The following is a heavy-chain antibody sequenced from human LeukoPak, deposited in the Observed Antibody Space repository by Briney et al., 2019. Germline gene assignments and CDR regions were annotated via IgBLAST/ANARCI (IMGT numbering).Heavy chain of an antibody. CDR1: GGSIISSSW. Sequence: PSETLSLTCAVSGGSIISSSWWSWVRQPPGKGLEWIGEINHSGSTNYNPSLKSRVTISVDTSKNQFSLKLSSVTAADTAVYYCARLKRGIAAAGAVDYWGQGTLVTVSS. V-gene: IGHV4-4*02. CDR2: INHSGST. CDR3: ARLKRGIAAAGAVDY. D-gene: IGHD6-13*01. J-gene: IGHJ4*02.